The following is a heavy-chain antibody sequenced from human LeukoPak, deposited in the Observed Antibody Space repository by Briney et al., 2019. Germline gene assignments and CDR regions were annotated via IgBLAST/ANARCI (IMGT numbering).Heavy chain of an antibody. V-gene: IGHV3-7*04. Sequence: GGSLRLSCAASGFTFTNYWMSWVRQATGKGLEWVANIKQDGSEKHYVDSVKGRLIISRDNARNSVYLQMNSPRADDTAVYYCARIGYRSSSFDCWGQGTLVTVSS. CDR1: GFTFTNYW. CDR3: ARIGYRSSSFDC. CDR2: IKQDGSEK. D-gene: IGHD6-13*01. J-gene: IGHJ4*02.